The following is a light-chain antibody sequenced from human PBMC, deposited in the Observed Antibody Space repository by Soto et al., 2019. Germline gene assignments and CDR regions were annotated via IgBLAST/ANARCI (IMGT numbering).Light chain of an antibody. Sequence: DIVMTQSPLSLPVTPGEPASISCRSSQSLLHSNGYNYLDWYLQKPGQSPQLLIYLGSSRASGVPDRFSGSGSGTDFTLKISRVEAEDVGVYYCMQALQTPLTFGGGTMVVIK. CDR2: LGS. J-gene: IGKJ4*01. V-gene: IGKV2-28*01. CDR1: QSLLHSNGYNY. CDR3: MQALQTPLT.